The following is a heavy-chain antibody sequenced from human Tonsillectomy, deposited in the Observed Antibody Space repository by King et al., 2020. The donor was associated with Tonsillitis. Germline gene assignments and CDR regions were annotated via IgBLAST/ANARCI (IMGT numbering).Heavy chain of an antibody. CDR1: GFTFSSYA. J-gene: IGHJ4*02. CDR3: SKSAAAIPFYFFDY. V-gene: IGHV3-23*04. Sequence: VQLVESGGGLVQPGGSLRLSCAASGFTFSSYAMSWVRQAPGKGLEWVSAISVSTYYPDSVKGRFTISRDNSKNTLYLQMNSLRAEDTAVYYWSKSAAAIPFYFFDYWGQGTLVTVSS. CDR2: ISVST. D-gene: IGHD2-2*02.